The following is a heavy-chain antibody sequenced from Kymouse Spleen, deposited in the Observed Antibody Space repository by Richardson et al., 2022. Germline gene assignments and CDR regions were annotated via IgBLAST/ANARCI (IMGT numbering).Heavy chain of an antibody. V-gene: IGHV3-9*01. J-gene: IGHJ4*02. CDR2: ISWNSGSI. D-gene: IGHD1-26*01. CDR1: GFTFDDYA. Sequence: EVQLVESGGGLVQPGRSLRLSCAASGFTFDDYAMHWVRQAPGKGLEWVSGISWNSGSIGYADSVKGRFTISRDNAKNSLYLQMNSLRAEDTALYYCAKDRGSGSYFFDYWGQGTLVTVSS. CDR3: AKDRGSGSYFFDY.